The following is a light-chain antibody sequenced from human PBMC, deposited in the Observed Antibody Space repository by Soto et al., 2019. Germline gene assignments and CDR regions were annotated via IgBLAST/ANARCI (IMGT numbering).Light chain of an antibody. J-gene: IGLJ2*01. CDR3: SSYAGSNTLV. V-gene: IGLV2-8*01. CDR2: EVS. Sequence: QSALTQPPSASGSPGQSVTISCTGSSSDIGGYDFVSWYQQHPGKAPKIIIYEVSKRPSGVPDRFSGSKSGNTASLTVSGLQAEDEADYYWSSYAGSNTLVFGRGTKLTVL. CDR1: SSDIGGYDF.